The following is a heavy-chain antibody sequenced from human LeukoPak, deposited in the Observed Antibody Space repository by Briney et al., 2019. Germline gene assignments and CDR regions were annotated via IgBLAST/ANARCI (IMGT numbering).Heavy chain of an antibody. D-gene: IGHD3-22*01. J-gene: IGHJ4*02. CDR3: ARSSGYYYFDFDY. V-gene: IGHV3-48*03. CDR2: ISSGGSTI. CDR1: GFIFSTYE. Sequence: GGSLRLSCAASGFIFSTYEMSWVRQAPGKGLEWISYISSGGSTIYYADSMKGRFTISRDNAKNSLYLQMNSLRAEDTAVYYCARSSGYYYFDFDYWGQGTLVTVSS.